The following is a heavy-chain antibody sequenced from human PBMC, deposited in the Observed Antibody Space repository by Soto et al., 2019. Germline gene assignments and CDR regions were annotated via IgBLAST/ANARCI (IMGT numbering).Heavy chain of an antibody. Sequence: VQLVESGGGLVQPGGSLRLSCAASGFSFSNYWMHWVRQAPGKGLVWVSRINSDGSSTNYADSVKGRFTISRDNAKNTLYLQMNSLRVEDTDVYYCATGRGYAFDMWGQGTMVTV. D-gene: IGHD5-12*01. CDR2: INSDGSST. V-gene: IGHV3-74*01. CDR1: GFSFSNYW. J-gene: IGHJ3*02. CDR3: ATGRGYAFDM.